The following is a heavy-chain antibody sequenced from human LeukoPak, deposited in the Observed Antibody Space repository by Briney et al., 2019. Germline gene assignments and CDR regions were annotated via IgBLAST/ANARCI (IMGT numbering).Heavy chain of an antibody. CDR1: GFTFSSYE. V-gene: IGHV3-48*03. D-gene: IGHD3-10*02. CDR3: AELGITMIGGV. Sequence: PPGGSLRLSCAASGFTFSSYEMNWVRQAPGKGLEWVSYISSSGSTIYYADSVKGRFTISRDNAKNSLYLQMNSLRAADTAVYYCAELGITMIGGVWGKGTTVTISS. CDR2: ISSSGSTI. J-gene: IGHJ6*04.